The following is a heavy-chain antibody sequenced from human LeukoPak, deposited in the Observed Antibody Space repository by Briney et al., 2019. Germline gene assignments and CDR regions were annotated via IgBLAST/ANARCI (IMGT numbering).Heavy chain of an antibody. CDR3: ARDEGYISPTHFDY. J-gene: IGHJ4*02. Sequence: GGSLRLSCTTSGFTFGDYAMSWFRQAPGKGLEWVANIKQDGNEKDYVDSVRGRFTISRDNAKNSLYLQINSLRAEDTAVYYCARDEGYISPTHFDYWGQGTLVTVSS. CDR2: IKQDGNEK. V-gene: IGHV3-7*01. D-gene: IGHD6-13*01. CDR1: GFTFGDYA.